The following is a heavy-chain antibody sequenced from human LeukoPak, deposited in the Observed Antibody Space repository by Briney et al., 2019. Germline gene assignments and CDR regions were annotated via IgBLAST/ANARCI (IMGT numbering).Heavy chain of an antibody. V-gene: IGHV4-4*07. CDR2: IDSSGTT. J-gene: IGHJ4*02. D-gene: IGHD1-26*01. CDR3: ARGSGSYRPLYFFDY. Sequence: SETLSLTCSVSGGSFSNYYCNWIRQPAGKGLEWIGRIDSSGTTKYNPSLKSRVTMSIDTSQREASLTLSSMTAADTAVYFRARGSGSYRPLYFFDYWGQGTLVTVSS. CDR1: GGSFSNYY.